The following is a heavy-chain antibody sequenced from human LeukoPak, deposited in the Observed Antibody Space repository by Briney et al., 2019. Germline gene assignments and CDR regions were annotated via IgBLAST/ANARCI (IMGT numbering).Heavy chain of an antibody. Sequence: GGSLRLSCAASGFTFRSYSMNWVRQAPGKGLEWVSYISSSSSTIYYADSVKGRFTISRDNAKNSLYLQMNSLRAEDTAVYYCARDLTYYDILTGSFDPWGQGTLVTVSS. CDR2: ISSSSSTI. CDR1: GFTFRSYS. J-gene: IGHJ5*02. V-gene: IGHV3-48*01. D-gene: IGHD3-9*01. CDR3: ARDLTYYDILTGSFDP.